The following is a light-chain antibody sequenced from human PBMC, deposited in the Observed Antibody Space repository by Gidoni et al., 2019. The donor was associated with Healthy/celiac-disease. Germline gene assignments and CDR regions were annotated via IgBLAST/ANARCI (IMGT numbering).Light chain of an antibody. CDR1: QSVSSY. J-gene: IGKJ3*01. V-gene: IGKV3-11*01. CDR2: DAS. Sequence: EIVLTHSPATLSLSPGERATPSCRASQSVSSYLAWYQQKPGQAPRLLIYDASNRATGIPARFSGSGSGTDFTLTISSLEPEDFAVYYCQQRSNWGFTFGPGTKVDIK. CDR3: QQRSNWGFT.